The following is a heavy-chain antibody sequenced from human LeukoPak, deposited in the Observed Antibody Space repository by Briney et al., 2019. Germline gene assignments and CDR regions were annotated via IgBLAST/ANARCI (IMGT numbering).Heavy chain of an antibody. CDR3: AREDIAAAVYDY. CDR2: IDYSGTT. V-gene: IGHV4-39*02. CDR1: GGSLTTTSYS. J-gene: IGHJ4*02. Sequence: PSETLSLTCTVSGGSLTTTSYSWGWIRQPPGKGLEWIGSIDYSGTTYYNPSLKSRFTISVDTSKNQFSLKLSSVTAADTAVYYCAREDIAAAVYDYWGQGTLVTVSS. D-gene: IGHD6-13*01.